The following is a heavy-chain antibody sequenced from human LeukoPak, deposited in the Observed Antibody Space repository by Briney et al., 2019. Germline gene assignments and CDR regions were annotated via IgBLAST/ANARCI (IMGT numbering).Heavy chain of an antibody. CDR3: ARRNSGNYYGLFDP. V-gene: IGHV4-39*01. Sequence: SETLSLTCTVSGGSISSSSYYWAWIRQPPGKGLEWIGSIYYSGNTYYNPSLKSRITLSVDTSKNQFSLKPSSVTAADSAVYYCARRNSGNYYGLFDPWGQGTLVTVSS. CDR2: IYYSGNT. J-gene: IGHJ5*02. D-gene: IGHD1-26*01. CDR1: GGSISSSSYY.